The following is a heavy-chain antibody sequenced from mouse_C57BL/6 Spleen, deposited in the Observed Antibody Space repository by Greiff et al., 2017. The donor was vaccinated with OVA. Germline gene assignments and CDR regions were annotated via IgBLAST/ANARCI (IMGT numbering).Heavy chain of an antibody. CDR1: GFTFSSYG. CDR3: ARHSYYDYDNYCDY. Sequence: EVKLVESGGDLVKPGGSLKLSCAASGFTFSSYGMSWVRQTPDKRLEWVATLSSGGSYTYYPDSVKGRFTISRDNAKNTLYLQMSSLKSEDTAMYYCARHSYYDYDNYCDYWGQGTTLTVSS. D-gene: IGHD2-4*01. CDR2: LSSGGSYT. J-gene: IGHJ2*01. V-gene: IGHV5-6*01.